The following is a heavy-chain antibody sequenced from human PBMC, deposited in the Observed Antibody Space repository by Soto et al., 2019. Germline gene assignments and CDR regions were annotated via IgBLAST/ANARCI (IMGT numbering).Heavy chain of an antibody. CDR3: ARGGKMEKSNAHDY. V-gene: IGHV1-69*13. J-gene: IGHJ4*02. CDR2: IIPIFGTA. Sequence: SVKVSCKASGGTFSSYAIIWVRQAPGQGLEWMGGIIPIFGTANYAQKFQGRVTITADESTSTAYMELSSLRSEDTAVYYCARGGKMEKSNAHDYWGKGTPGTVSS. CDR1: GGTFSSYA. D-gene: IGHD4-4*01.